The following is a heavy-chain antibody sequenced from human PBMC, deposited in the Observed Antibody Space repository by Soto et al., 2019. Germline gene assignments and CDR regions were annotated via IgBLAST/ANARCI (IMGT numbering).Heavy chain of an antibody. CDR1: GFTFSSYG. D-gene: IGHD3-3*01. Sequence: GGSLRLSCAASGFTFSSYGMHLVRQAPGKGLEWVAVISYDGSNKYYADSVKGRFTISRDNSKNTLYLQMNSLRAEDTAVYYCAKDKGFWSGYFDYWGQGTLVTVSS. CDR2: ISYDGSNK. CDR3: AKDKGFWSGYFDY. J-gene: IGHJ4*02. V-gene: IGHV3-30*18.